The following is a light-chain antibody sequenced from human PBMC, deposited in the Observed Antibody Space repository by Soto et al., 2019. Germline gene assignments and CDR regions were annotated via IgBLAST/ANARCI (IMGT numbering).Light chain of an antibody. J-gene: IGLJ2*01. CDR3: QTWGTGIVV. CDR1: AGHSRNA. CDR2: VNADGSH. Sequence: QLVLTQSPSVSASLGGSVNLTCTLSAGHSRNAIAWHQLQADKGPRFLMKVNADGSHNKGDGIPDRFSGSSSGTERYLTISSIQSEDEADYYCQTWGTGIVVFGGGTKVTVL. V-gene: IGLV4-69*01.